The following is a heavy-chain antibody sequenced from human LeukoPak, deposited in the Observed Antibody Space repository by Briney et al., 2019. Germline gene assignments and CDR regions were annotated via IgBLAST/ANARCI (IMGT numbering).Heavy chain of an antibody. J-gene: IGHJ4*02. CDR3: ARHFSGAAAPLPFDY. CDR1: GDSTSSSTYY. D-gene: IGHD6-13*01. V-gene: IGHV4-39*01. CDR2: IYGSGTT. Sequence: PSETLSLTCTVSGDSTSSSTYYWDWIRQAPGKGLEWIGNIYGSGTTHYNPSLKSRVTISGDTSKNQFSLKLNSVTAADTAIYYCARHFSGAAAPLPFDYWGQGTLVTVSS.